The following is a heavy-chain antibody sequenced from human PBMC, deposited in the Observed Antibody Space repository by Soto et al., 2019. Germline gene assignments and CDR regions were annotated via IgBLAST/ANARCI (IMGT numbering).Heavy chain of an antibody. J-gene: IGHJ6*02. CDR2: IYYSGST. CDR3: ARDLGYSAMYYYYGMDV. CDR1: GGSISSYY. Sequence: PSETLSLTCTVSGGSISSYYWSWIRQPPGEGLEWIGYIYYSGSTNYNPSLKSRVTISVDTSKNQFSLKLSSVTAADTAVYYCARDLGYSAMYYYYGMDVWGQGTTVTVSS. D-gene: IGHD6-13*01. V-gene: IGHV4-59*01.